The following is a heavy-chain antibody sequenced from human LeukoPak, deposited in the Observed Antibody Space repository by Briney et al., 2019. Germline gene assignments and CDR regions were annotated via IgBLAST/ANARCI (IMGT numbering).Heavy chain of an antibody. J-gene: IGHJ4*02. CDR2: LSGSAGGT. Sequence: GGSLRLSCAASGFTFTSYAMSWVRQAPGKGLEWVSVLSGSAGGTYYTDSVKGRFTISRDNSKNTLFLQMNSLRAEDTAVYYCARDTIFGVGSSFDYWGQGTLVTVSS. CDR1: GFTFTSYA. CDR3: ARDTIFGVGSSFDY. V-gene: IGHV3-23*01. D-gene: IGHD3-3*01.